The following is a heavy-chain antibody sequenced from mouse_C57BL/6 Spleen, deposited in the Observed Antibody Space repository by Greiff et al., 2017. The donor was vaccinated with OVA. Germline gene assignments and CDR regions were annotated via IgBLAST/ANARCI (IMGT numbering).Heavy chain of an antibody. CDR3: ARDEGLFGY. CDR2: IDPSDSYT. V-gene: IGHV1-59*01. Sequence: QVQLQQPGAELVRPGTSVKLSCKASGYTFTSYWMHWVKQRPGQGLEWIGVIDPSDSYTNYNQKFKGKATLTVDTSSSTAYMQLSSLTSEDSAVYYCARDEGLFGYWGKGTTLTVSS. J-gene: IGHJ2*01. CDR1: GYTFTSYW.